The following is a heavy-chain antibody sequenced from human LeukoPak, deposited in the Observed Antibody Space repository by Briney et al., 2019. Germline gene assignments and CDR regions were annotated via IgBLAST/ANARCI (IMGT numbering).Heavy chain of an antibody. J-gene: IGHJ5*02. V-gene: IGHV1-69*04. CDR3: ARDGLVGEYAVSRCDL. CDR1: GGTFSSYA. Sequence: SVKVSCKASGGTFSSYAISWVRQAPGQGLEWMGRIIPILGIANYAQKCQGRVTITADKSTSTAYMELSSLRSEDTAVYYCARDGLVGEYAVSRCDLWGQGPLVTVSS. CDR2: IIPILGIA. D-gene: IGHD4-17*01.